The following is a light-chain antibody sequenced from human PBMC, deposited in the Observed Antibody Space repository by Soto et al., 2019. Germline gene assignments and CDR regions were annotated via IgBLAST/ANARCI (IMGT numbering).Light chain of an antibody. CDR3: QQSYSGPLT. CDR1: QSISSY. V-gene: IGKV1-39*01. J-gene: IGKJ4*01. CDR2: AAS. Sequence: DIQMTQSPSSLSASVGDRVTITCRASQSISSYLNWYQQKPGKAPKVLIYAASSLQSGVPSRFSGIGSGTDFTLSISSLQPEDFATYYCQQSYSGPLTFGGGTRWISN.